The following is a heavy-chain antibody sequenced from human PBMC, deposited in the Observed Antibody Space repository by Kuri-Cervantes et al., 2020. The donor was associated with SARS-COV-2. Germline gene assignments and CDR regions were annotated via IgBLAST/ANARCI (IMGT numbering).Heavy chain of an antibody. CDR2: IYYSGST. CDR3: ARVTYYYDSSDWGWFDP. CDR1: GGSISSSSYY. V-gene: IGHV4-39*07. Sequence: SETLSLTCTVSGGSISSSSYYWGWIRQPPGKGLEWIGSIYYSGSTYYNPSLKSRVTISVDTSKNQFSLKLSSVTAADTAVYYCARVTYYYDSSDWGWFDPWGQGTLVTVSS. J-gene: IGHJ5*02. D-gene: IGHD3-22*01.